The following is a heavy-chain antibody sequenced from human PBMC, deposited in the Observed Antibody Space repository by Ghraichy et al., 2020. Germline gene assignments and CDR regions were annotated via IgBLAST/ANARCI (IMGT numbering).Heavy chain of an antibody. CDR2: IFYSGNT. CDR1: GGSISNSYYY. Sequence: SETLSLTCTVSGGSISNSYYYWGWIRQPPGKGLEWIGNIFYSGNTYYNPSLRGRVAVSVDTSKNQFSLKLSSVTAADTAVYYCASRIAGSDHWYFHLWGRGTLVTVSS. V-gene: IGHV4-39*07. J-gene: IGHJ2*01. D-gene: IGHD6-13*01. CDR3: ASRIAGSDHWYFHL.